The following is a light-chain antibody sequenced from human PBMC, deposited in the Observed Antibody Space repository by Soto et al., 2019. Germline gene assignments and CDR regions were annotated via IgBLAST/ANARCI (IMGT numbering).Light chain of an antibody. V-gene: IGLV2-14*01. CDR1: SSDVGGYNY. Sequence: QSVLTHPASVSGPPGQSITISCTGTSSDVGGYNYVSWYQQHPGKAPKLMIYDVNNRPSGVSNRFSGSKSGNTASLTISGLQAEDESDYYCSSYTSSSTLPYVFGTGTKVTVL. CDR2: DVN. CDR3: SSYTSSSTLPYV. J-gene: IGLJ1*01.